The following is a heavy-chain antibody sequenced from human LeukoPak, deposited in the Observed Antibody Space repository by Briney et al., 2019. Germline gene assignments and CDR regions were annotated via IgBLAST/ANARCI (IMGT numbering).Heavy chain of an antibody. D-gene: IGHD3-22*01. Sequence: GESLKISCKGSGYRFNAYWIAWVRQMPGKGLEWMGIIYPDDSDTRYSRSFQGQVTISADQSVRTAYLQWSILKASDTAMYYCARPNITSYYDSRGFDAFDVWGQGTRHRL. CDR1: GYRFNAYW. J-gene: IGHJ3*01. V-gene: IGHV5-51*01. CDR2: IYPDDSDT. CDR3: ARPNITSYYDSRGFDAFDV.